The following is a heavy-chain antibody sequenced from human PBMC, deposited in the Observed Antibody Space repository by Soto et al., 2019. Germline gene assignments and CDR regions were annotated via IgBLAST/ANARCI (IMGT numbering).Heavy chain of an antibody. V-gene: IGHV1-18*01. D-gene: IGHD3-22*01. J-gene: IGHJ1*01. CDR2: ISAYNGNT. Sequence: QVQLVQSGPEVKKPGASVKVSCKASGYTFHRYAVSWVRQAPGQGLEWMGWISAYNGNTNYAQKLQGRVTMTTDTSTSTAYIELRSLRSDDTSVYDCARLYYYDTSWYYYVEDVWGQGTLVTVSS. CDR3: ARLYYYDTSWYYYVEDV. CDR1: GYTFHRYA.